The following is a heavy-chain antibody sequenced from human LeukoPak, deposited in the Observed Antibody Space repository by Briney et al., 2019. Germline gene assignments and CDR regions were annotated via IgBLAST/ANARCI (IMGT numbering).Heavy chain of an antibody. D-gene: IGHD2-15*01. Sequence: RASVRVSCKASGYTFTGYYMHWVRQAPGQGLEWMGWINPNSGGTNYAQKFQGRVTMTRDTSISTAYMELSRLRSDDTAVYYCARDLGYCSGGSCYFNWFDPWGQGTLVTVSS. CDR1: GYTFTGYY. V-gene: IGHV1-2*02. CDR2: INPNSGGT. CDR3: ARDLGYCSGGSCYFNWFDP. J-gene: IGHJ5*02.